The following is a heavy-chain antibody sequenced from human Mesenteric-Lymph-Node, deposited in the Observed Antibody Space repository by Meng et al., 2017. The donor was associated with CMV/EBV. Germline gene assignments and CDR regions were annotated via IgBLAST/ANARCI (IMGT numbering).Heavy chain of an antibody. CDR3: ARDRGDGYNSGDY. D-gene: IGHD5-24*01. V-gene: IGHV3-21*01. CDR2: ISSSSYI. CDR1: GFTFSSYS. J-gene: IGHJ4*02. Sequence: CAASGFTFSSYSMNWVRQAPGKGLEWVSSISSSSYIDYADSVKGRFTISRDNAKNSLYLQMNSLRAEDTAVYYCARDRGDGYNSGDYWGQGTLVTVSS.